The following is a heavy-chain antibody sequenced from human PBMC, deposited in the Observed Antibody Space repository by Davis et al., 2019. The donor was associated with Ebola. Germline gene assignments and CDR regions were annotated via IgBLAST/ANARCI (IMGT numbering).Heavy chain of an antibody. CDR1: GFTFRNYW. Sequence: GESLKISCAASGFTFRNYWMHWVRQAPGKGLVWVSRISSDGSSTSYADSVKGRFTISRDNAKNTLYLQMNSLRAEDTAVYYCARAWGGSSWYGDVDYWGQGTLVTVSS. CDR3: ARAWGGSSWYGDVDY. J-gene: IGHJ4*02. CDR2: ISSDGSST. D-gene: IGHD6-13*01. V-gene: IGHV3-74*01.